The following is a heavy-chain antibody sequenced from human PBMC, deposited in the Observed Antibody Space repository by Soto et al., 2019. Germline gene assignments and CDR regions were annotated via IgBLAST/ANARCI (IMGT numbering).Heavy chain of an antibody. D-gene: IGHD2-15*01. V-gene: IGHV1-2*04. CDR3: ATDRGYCSGGSCCGWFDP. CDR2: INPNSGGT. Sequence: QVQLVQSGAEVKKPGASVKVSCKASGYTFTGYYMHWVRQAPGQGLEWMGWINPNSGGTNYAQKFQGWVTMTRDTSISTAYMELSRLRSDDTAVYYCATDRGYCSGGSCCGWFDPWGQGTLVTVSS. CDR1: GYTFTGYY. J-gene: IGHJ5*02.